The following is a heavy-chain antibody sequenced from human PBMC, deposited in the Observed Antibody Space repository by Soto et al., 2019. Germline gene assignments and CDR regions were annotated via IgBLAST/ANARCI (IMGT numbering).Heavy chain of an antibody. Sequence: QVQLVQSGAEVKKPGASVKVSCKASGYTFTGYYMHWVRQAPGQGLEWMGWINPNSGGTNYAQKFQDRVTMTRDTSISTAYMELSRLRSDDTAVYYCARDRAPITGTEYYYYGMDVWGQGTTVTVSS. CDR1: GYTFTGYY. D-gene: IGHD1-20*01. V-gene: IGHV1-2*02. CDR3: ARDRAPITGTEYYYYGMDV. J-gene: IGHJ6*02. CDR2: INPNSGGT.